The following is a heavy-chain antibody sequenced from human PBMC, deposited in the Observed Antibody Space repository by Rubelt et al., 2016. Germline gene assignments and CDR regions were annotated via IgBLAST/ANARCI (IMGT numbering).Heavy chain of an antibody. V-gene: IGHV1-46*01. J-gene: IGHJ5*02. Sequence: GGSTSYAQKFQGRVTMTRDTSTSTVYMELSSLRSEDTAVYYCARNLHRRRPKQQPYPSWSDPWGQGTLVTVSS. D-gene: IGHD6-13*01. CDR3: ARNLHRRRPKQQPYPSWSDP. CDR2: GGST.